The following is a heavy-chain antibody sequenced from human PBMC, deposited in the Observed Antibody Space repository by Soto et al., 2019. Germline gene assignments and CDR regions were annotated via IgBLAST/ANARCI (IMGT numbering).Heavy chain of an antibody. CDR2: IYPGDSDT. D-gene: IGHD6-13*01. Sequence: GESLKISCKGSGYSFTSYWIGWVRQMPGKGLEWRGIIYPGDSDTRYSPSFQGQVPISADKSISTAYLQWSSLKASDTAMYYCARTSAAGKYYYGMDVWGQGTTVTGSS. V-gene: IGHV5-51*01. J-gene: IGHJ6*02. CDR1: GYSFTSYW. CDR3: ARTSAAGKYYYGMDV.